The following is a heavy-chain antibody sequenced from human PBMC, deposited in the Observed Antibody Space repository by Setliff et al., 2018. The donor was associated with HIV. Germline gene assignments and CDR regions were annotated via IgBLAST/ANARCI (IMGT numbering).Heavy chain of an antibody. Sequence: ASVKVSCKASGYTFTEFYVHWVRQAPGEGLEWIGWIYPNTGGTNYAQKLQGRVTMTTDTSTSTAYMELRSLRSDDTAVYYCAAGYGSGSYGAFDIWGQGTMVTVSS. CDR1: GYTFTEFY. CDR2: IYPNTGGT. CDR3: AAGYGSGSYGAFDI. V-gene: IGHV1-2*02. D-gene: IGHD3-10*01. J-gene: IGHJ3*02.